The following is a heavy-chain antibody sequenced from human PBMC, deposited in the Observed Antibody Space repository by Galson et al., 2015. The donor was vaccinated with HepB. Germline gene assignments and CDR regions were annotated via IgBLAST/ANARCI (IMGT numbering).Heavy chain of an antibody. CDR3: ARLGDDILTGPMGFDY. D-gene: IGHD3-9*01. J-gene: IGHJ4*02. Sequence: SVKVSCKASGYTFTSYAMHWVRQAPGQRLEWMGWINAGNGNTKYSQKFQGRVTITRDTSASTAYMELSSLRSEDTAVYYCARLGDDILTGPMGFDYWGQGTLVTVSS. CDR2: INAGNGNT. CDR1: GYTFTSYA. V-gene: IGHV1-3*01.